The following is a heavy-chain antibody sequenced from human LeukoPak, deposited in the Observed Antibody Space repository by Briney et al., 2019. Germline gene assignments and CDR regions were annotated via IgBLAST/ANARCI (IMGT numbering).Heavy chain of an antibody. J-gene: IGHJ5*02. CDR1: GGTFSSYA. D-gene: IGHD3-16*01. CDR2: IIPIFGTA. V-gene: IGHV1-69*01. Sequence: SVKVFCKASGGTFSSYAISWVRQAPGQGLGWMGGIIPIFGTANYAQKFQGRVTITADESTSTAYMELSSLRSEDTAVYYCASQLYPGEYNWFDPWGQGTLVTVSS. CDR3: ASQLYPGEYNWFDP.